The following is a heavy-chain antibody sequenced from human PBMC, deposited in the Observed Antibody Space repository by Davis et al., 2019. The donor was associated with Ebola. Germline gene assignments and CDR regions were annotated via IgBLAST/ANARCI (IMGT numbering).Heavy chain of an antibody. V-gene: IGHV3-48*02. J-gene: IGHJ6*02. Sequence: ESLILSCAAPGFTFSSYEMNWVRQAPGKGLEWDSYISSNSSTIYYADSVKGRFTISRDNAKNSLYLQMNSLRDEDTAVYYCARDREEYYDFWSGYPGWGMDVWGQGTAVTVSS. CDR1: GFTFSSYE. D-gene: IGHD3-3*01. CDR3: ARDREEYYDFWSGYPGWGMDV. CDR2: ISSNSSTI.